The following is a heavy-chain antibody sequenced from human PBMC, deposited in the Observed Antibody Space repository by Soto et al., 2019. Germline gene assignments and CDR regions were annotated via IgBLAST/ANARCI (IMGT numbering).Heavy chain of an antibody. CDR3: VKDSAVVTAPYYFDY. J-gene: IGHJ4*02. CDR2: ISSNGGST. D-gene: IGHD2-21*02. CDR1: GFTFSSYA. V-gene: IGHV3-64D*08. Sequence: GGSLRLSCSASGFTFSSYAMHWVRQAPGKGLEYVSAISSNGGSTYYADSVKGRFTISRDNSKNTLYLQMSSLSAEDTAVYYCVKDSAVVTAPYYFDYWGQGTLVTVSS.